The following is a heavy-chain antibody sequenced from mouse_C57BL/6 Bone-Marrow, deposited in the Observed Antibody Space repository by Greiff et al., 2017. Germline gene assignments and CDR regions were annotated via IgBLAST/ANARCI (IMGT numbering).Heavy chain of an antibody. D-gene: IGHD1-1*01. CDR3: ARYNYGSSYDAMDY. CDR1: GYTFTSYW. V-gene: IGHV1-53*01. Sequence: QVQLQQPGTELVKPGASVKLSCKASGYTFTSYWMHWVKQRPGQGLEWIGNINPSNGGHNYNEKFKSKATLTVDKSSSTAYMKLSSLTSEDSAVYYCARYNYGSSYDAMDYWGQGTSVTVSS. J-gene: IGHJ4*01. CDR2: INPSNGGH.